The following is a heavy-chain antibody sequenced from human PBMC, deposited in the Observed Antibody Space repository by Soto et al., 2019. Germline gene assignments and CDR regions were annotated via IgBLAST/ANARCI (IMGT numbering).Heavy chain of an antibody. CDR1: GFTFCNYA. V-gene: IGHV3-23*01. Sequence: EVQLLEAGGGLIQPGGSLRLSCSAAGFTFCNYAMTWVRQAPGYGLDCVSSISGSGGKTYYAGSVKGRFSIYRDNSKKTLFLTMDSLRAEDRAVYYCPKNLGNYNSNSFRWLDPWGQGTLVTVSS. CDR2: ISGSGGKT. CDR3: PKNLGNYNSNSFRWLDP. D-gene: IGHD1-1*01. J-gene: IGHJ5*02.